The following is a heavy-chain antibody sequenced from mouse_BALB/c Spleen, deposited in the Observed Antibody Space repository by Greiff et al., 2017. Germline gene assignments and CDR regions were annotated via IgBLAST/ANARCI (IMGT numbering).Heavy chain of an antibody. CDR3: ARADYGSSYALFDY. CDR2: ISSGGST. CDR1: GFTFSSYA. V-gene: IGHV5-6-5*01. D-gene: IGHD1-1*01. J-gene: IGHJ2*01. Sequence: EVQLQESGGGLVKPGGSLKLSCAASGFTFSSYAMSWVRQTPEKRLEWVASISSGGSTYYPDSVKGRFTISRDNARNILYLQMSSLRSEDTAMYYCARADYGSSYALFDYWGQGTTLTVSS.